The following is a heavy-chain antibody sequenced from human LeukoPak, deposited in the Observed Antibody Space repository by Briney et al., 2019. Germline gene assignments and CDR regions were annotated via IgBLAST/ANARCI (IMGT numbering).Heavy chain of an antibody. V-gene: IGHV4-30-2*01. D-gene: IGHD3-3*01. CDR1: GGSISSGGYS. J-gene: IGHJ3*02. CDR2: IYHSGST. CDR3: ARGVDYDFWSGSDAFDI. Sequence: PSETLSLTCAVSGGSISSGGYSWSWIRQPPGKGLEWIGYIYHSGSTYYHPSLKSRVTISVDRSKNQFSLKLSSVTAADTAVYYCARGVDYDFWSGSDAFDIWGQGTMVTVSS.